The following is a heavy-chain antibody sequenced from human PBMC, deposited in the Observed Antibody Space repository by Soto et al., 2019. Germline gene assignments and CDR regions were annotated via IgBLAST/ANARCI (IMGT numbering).Heavy chain of an antibody. J-gene: IGHJ1*01. D-gene: IGHD3-22*01. Sequence: GGSLRLSCAASGFTFSSYAMSWVRQAPGKGLEWVSAISGSGGSTYYADSVKGRFTISRDNSKNTLYLQMNSLRAEDTAVYYCAKDLNYYDSSGYYFQHWGQGTLVTVSS. CDR3: AKDLNYYDSSGYYFQH. CDR2: ISGSGGST. CDR1: GFTFSSYA. V-gene: IGHV3-23*01.